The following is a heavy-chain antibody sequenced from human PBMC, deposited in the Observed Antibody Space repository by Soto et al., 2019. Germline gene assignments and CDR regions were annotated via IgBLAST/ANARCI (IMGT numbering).Heavy chain of an antibody. J-gene: IGHJ4*02. D-gene: IGHD5-12*01. Sequence: PGGSLRLSWAASGFTFSSYGMHWVRQAPGKGLEWVAVISYDGNDKYYADSVEGRFIISRDNSKNTLYLQMNSLRAEDTAVYYCAKVPAWTHYFDYWGQGTLVTVSS. CDR1: GFTFSSYG. V-gene: IGHV3-30*18. CDR2: ISYDGNDK. CDR3: AKVPAWTHYFDY.